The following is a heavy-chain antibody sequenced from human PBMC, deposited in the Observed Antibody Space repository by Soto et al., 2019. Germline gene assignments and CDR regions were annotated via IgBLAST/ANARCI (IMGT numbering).Heavy chain of an antibody. CDR3: ARAPNYGDYYAFDI. D-gene: IGHD4-17*01. CDR1: GGSISSYY. CDR2: IYYSGST. Sequence: SETLSLTCTVSGGSISSYYWSWIRQPPGKGLEWIGYIYYSGSTNYNPSLKSRVTISVDTSKNQFSLKLSSVTAADTAVYYCARAPNYGDYYAFDIWGQGTMVTVSS. J-gene: IGHJ3*02. V-gene: IGHV4-59*01.